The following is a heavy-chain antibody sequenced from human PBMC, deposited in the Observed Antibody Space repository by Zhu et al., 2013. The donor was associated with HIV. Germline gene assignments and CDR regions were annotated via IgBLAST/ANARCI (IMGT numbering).Heavy chain of an antibody. Sequence: QVQLQESGPGLVKPSETLSLTCTVSGYSISSGYYWGWIRQPPGKGLEWIGSIYHSGSTYYNPSLKSRVTISVDTSKNQFSLKLSSVTAADTAVYYCASLRPPFLTGYLVPFDYWGQGTLVTVSS. CDR2: IYHSGST. CDR3: ASLRPPFLTGYLVPFDY. CDR1: GYSISSGYY. D-gene: IGHD3-9*01. V-gene: IGHV4-38-2*02. J-gene: IGHJ4*02.